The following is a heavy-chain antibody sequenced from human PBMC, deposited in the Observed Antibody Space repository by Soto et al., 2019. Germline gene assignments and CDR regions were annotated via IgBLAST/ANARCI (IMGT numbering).Heavy chain of an antibody. CDR2: INPNSGGT. V-gene: IGHV1-2*02. CDR1: GYTFTGYY. Sequence: ASVKVSCKASGYTFTGYYMHWVRQAPGQGLEWMGWINPNSGGTNYAQKFQGRVTMTRDTSISTAYMELSRLRSDDTAVFYCARGGGSYYRRAFDIWGQGTMVTVSS. CDR3: ARGGGSYYRRAFDI. J-gene: IGHJ3*02. D-gene: IGHD1-26*01.